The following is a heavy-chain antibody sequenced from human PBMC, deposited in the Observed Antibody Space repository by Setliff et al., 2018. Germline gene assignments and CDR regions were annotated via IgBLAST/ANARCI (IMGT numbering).Heavy chain of an antibody. CDR3: ARVRPCGVDCSTGVGGPYYFDH. CDR1: GYTFIDYG. J-gene: IGHJ4*02. Sequence: ASVKVSCKASGYTFIDYGMSWVRQAPGQSLEWMGWINTHTGNPTYAQGFAGRFVFSLDTSVSTAYLQISSLKAEDTAVYYCARVRPCGVDCSTGVGGPYYFDHWGQGTLVTVSS. CDR2: INTHTGNP. V-gene: IGHV7-4-1*02. D-gene: IGHD2-21*02.